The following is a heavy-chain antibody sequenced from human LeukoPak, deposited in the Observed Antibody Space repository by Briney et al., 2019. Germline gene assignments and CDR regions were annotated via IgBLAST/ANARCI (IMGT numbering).Heavy chain of an antibody. CDR1: GGSFSGYY. D-gene: IGHD5-18*01. V-gene: IGHV4-34*01. J-gene: IGHJ5*02. Sequence: SETLSLTCAVYGGSFSGYYWSGIRQPPGKGLEWIGEINHSGSTNYNPSLKSRVTISVDTSKNQFSLKLCSVTAADTAVYYCARGLRYGQPLGFDPWGQGTLVTVSS. CDR2: INHSGST. CDR3: ARGLRYGQPLGFDP.